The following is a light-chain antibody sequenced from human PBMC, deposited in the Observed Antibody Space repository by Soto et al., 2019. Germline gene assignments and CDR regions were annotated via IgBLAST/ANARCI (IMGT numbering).Light chain of an antibody. Sequence: QSALTQPASVSGSPGQSITISCTGTSSDVGSYNLVSWYQQHPGKAPKLMIYEVSKRPSGVSDRFSGSKSGNTASLTISGLQAEDETDYYCCSYAGTSTFVVFGTGTKVTDL. J-gene: IGLJ1*01. CDR3: CSYAGTSTFVV. V-gene: IGLV2-23*02. CDR1: SSDVGSYNL. CDR2: EVS.